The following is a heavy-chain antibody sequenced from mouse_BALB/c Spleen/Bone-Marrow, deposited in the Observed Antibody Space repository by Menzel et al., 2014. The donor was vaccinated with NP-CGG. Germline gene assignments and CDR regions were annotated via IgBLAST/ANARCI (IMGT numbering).Heavy chain of an antibody. Sequence: EVKLQESGPGLVKPSQSLSLTCTVAGFSIXSDYAWNWIRQSPGNKLEWMGYMSYSGSTNYNPSLKSRISFTRDTSQNQFFLQLNSVTTEDTATYYCARGRPYYFDYWGQGTTLTVSS. J-gene: IGHJ2*01. CDR1: GFSIXSDYA. CDR3: ARGRPYYFDY. CDR2: MSYSGST. V-gene: IGHV3-2*02.